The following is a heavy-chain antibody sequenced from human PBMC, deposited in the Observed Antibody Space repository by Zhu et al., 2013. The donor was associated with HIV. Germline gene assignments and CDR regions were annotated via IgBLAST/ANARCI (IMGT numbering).Heavy chain of an antibody. CDR3: AILGRIAVAGTAPDY. V-gene: IGHV1-69*06. D-gene: IGHD6-19*01. CDR2: IIPIFGTA. J-gene: IGHJ4*02. CDR1: SYTFTNYA. Sequence: QLVQSGAEVKKPGASVKVSCKASSYTFTNYAISWVRQAPGQGLEWMGGIIPIFGTANYAQKFQGRVTITADKSTSTAYMELSSLRSEDTAVYYCAILGRIAVAGTAPDYWGQGTLVTVSS.